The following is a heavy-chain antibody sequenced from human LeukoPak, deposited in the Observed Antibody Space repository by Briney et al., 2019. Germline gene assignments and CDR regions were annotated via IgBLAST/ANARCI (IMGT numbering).Heavy chain of an antibody. CDR1: GFTFSSYA. V-gene: IGHV3-30-3*01. CDR2: ISYDGSNK. CDR3: ARDRDGYSSGWSRFDY. J-gene: IGHJ4*02. D-gene: IGHD6-19*01. Sequence: GGSLRLSCAASGFTFSSYAMHWVRQAPGKGLEWVAVISYDGSNKYYADSVKGRFTISRDNSKNTLYLQMNSLRAEDTAVYYCARDRDGYSSGWSRFDYWGQGTLVTVSS.